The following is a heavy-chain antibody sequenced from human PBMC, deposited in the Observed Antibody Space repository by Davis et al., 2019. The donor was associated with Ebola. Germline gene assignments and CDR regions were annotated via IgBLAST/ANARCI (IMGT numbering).Heavy chain of an antibody. V-gene: IGHV3-48*02. J-gene: IGHJ4*02. CDR2: ISSGSSTI. CDR1: GFTFSSYS. CDR3: ASGGSSTWTTFHY. Sequence: PGGSLRLSCAASGFTFSSYSMNWVRQAPGKGLEWVSYISSGSSTIYYADSVKGRFTISRDNAENSLYLQMSSLRDEDTAVYYCASGGSSTWTTFHYWGQGTLVTVSS. D-gene: IGHD1-26*01.